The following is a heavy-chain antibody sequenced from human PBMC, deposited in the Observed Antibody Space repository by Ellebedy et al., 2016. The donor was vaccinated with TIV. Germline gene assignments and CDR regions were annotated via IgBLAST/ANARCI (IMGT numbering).Heavy chain of an antibody. CDR2: ITGSGSRT. CDR3: AKGTQWLGSSCFDY. CDR1: GFTFSSYA. J-gene: IGHJ4*02. Sequence: GESLKISCAASGFTFSSYAMSWVRQAPGKGLEWVSTITGSGSRTDYADSVKGRFTFSRDNSKNTLYLHMNSLRAEDTAVYHCAKGTQWLGSSCFDYWGQGTLVTVSS. D-gene: IGHD6-19*01. V-gene: IGHV3-23*01.